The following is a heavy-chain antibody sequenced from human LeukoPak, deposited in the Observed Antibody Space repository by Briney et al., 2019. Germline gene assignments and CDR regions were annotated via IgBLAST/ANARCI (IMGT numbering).Heavy chain of an antibody. J-gene: IGHJ4*02. CDR3: ASGGGSWYYFDY. CDR1: GVTFSNYD. V-gene: IGHV3-33*01. CDR2: ILYEEDNT. Sequence: PGVSLRLSCEASGVTFSNYDMRWVRQAPGKGLEWVALILYEEDNTYYAESVKGRFTISRENSKNTAFLEMNSLRAEDTAVYYCASGGGSWYYFDYWGQGTLVAVSS. D-gene: IGHD6-13*01.